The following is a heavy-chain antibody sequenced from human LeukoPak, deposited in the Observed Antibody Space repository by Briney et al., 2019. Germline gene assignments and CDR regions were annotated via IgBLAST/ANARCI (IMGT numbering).Heavy chain of an antibody. CDR1: GGSFSGYY. Sequence: SETLSLTCAVYGGSFSGYYWSWIRQPPGKGLEWIGEINHSGSTNYNPSLKSRVTISVVTSKNQFSLKLSTVTAADTAVYYCARRALYCSSTSCSNSWCDPWGRGTLVTVSS. J-gene: IGHJ5*02. CDR3: ARRALYCSSTSCSNSWCDP. CDR2: INHSGST. V-gene: IGHV4-34*01. D-gene: IGHD2-2*01.